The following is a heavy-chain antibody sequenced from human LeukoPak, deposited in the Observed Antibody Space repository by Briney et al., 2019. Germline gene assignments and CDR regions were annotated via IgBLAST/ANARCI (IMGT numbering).Heavy chain of an antibody. V-gene: IGHV4-34*01. J-gene: IGHJ4*02. D-gene: IGHD2-15*01. CDR3: ALICSGGSCTSDY. Sequence: SETLSLTCAVYGGSFSGYYWSWIRQPPVKGLEWIGEINHSGSTNYNPSLKSRVTISVDTSKNQFSLKLSSVTAADTAVYYCALICSGGSCTSDYWGQGTLVTVSS. CDR1: GGSFSGYY. CDR2: INHSGST.